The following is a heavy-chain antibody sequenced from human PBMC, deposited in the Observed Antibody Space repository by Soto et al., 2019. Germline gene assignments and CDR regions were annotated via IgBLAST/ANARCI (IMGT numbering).Heavy chain of an antibody. Sequence: SETLSLTCTVSGGSISSGGYYWSWIRQHPGKGLEWIGYIYYSGSTYYNPSLKSRVTISVDTSKNQFSLKLSSVTAADTAVYYCARVSSSWYRRRAEVDYWGQGTLVTVSS. CDR1: GGSISSGGYY. CDR3: ARVSSSWYRRRAEVDY. V-gene: IGHV4-31*03. CDR2: IYYSGST. J-gene: IGHJ4*02. D-gene: IGHD6-13*01.